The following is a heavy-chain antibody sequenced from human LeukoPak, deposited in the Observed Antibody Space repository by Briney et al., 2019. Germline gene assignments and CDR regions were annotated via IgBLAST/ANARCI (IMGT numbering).Heavy chain of an antibody. CDR2: ISWNSGSI. CDR3: ARRRTVDY. D-gene: IGHD2-8*02. V-gene: IGHV3-9*01. J-gene: IGHJ4*02. CDR1: GFTFDDYA. Sequence: GGSLRLSCAASGFTFDDYAMHWVRQAPGKGLEWVSGISWNSGSIGYADSVKGRFTISRDNAKNSLYLQMNSLRAEDTAVYYCARRRTVDYWGQGTLVTVSS.